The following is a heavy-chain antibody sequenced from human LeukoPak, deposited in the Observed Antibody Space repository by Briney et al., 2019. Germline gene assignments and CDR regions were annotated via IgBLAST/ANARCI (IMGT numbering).Heavy chain of an antibody. V-gene: IGHV4-4*02. Sequence: SETLSLTCAVSGGSISSNNWWGWVRQPPGKGLEWIGEIHHSGSPNYNPSLKSRVTISVDKSRNHFSLNLSSVTAADTAVYYCARVNINNWHSCDYWGQGTLVTVSS. CDR2: IHHSGSP. CDR1: GGSISSNNW. D-gene: IGHD1-1*01. J-gene: IGHJ4*02. CDR3: ARVNINNWHSCDY.